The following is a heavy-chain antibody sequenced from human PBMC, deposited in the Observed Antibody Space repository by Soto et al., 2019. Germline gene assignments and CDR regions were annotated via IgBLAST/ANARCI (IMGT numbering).Heavy chain of an antibody. CDR1: GYSFTSYW. D-gene: IGHD3-10*01. CDR2: IYPGDSDT. Sequence: PGESLKISCKGSGYSFTSYWIGGVREMPGKGLEWMGIIYPGDSDTRYSPSFQGQVTISADKSISTAYLQWSSLKASDTAMYYCARRSLGELTHFDYWGQGTLVTVSS. V-gene: IGHV5-51*01. CDR3: ARRSLGELTHFDY. J-gene: IGHJ4*02.